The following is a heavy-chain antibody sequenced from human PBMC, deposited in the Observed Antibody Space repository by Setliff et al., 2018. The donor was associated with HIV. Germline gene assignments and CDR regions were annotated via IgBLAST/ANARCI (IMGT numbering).Heavy chain of an antibody. V-gene: IGHV3-48*01. Sequence: PGGSLRLSCAASGFTFSNAWMNWVRQAPGKGLEWVSYISSSSSTIYYADSVKGRFTISRDNAKNSLYLQMNSLKTEDTAVYYCTRSNWGSTPDFDYWGQGTMVTVS. CDR2: ISSSSSTI. D-gene: IGHD7-27*01. CDR1: GFTFSNAW. J-gene: IGHJ4*02. CDR3: TRSNWGSTPDFDY.